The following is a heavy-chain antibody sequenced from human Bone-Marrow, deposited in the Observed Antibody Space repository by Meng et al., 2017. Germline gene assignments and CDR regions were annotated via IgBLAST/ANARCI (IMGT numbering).Heavy chain of an antibody. CDR3: ARASSGSYYFDLDY. CDR1: GFTFSSYA. V-gene: IGHV3-30*04. CDR2: ISYDGSNK. J-gene: IGHJ4*02. Sequence: GESLKISCAASGFTFSSYAMHWVRQAPGKGLEWVAVISYDGSNKYYADSVKGRFTISRDNSKNTLYLQMNSLRAEDTAVYYCARASSGSYYFDLDYWGQGTRVTGSS. D-gene: IGHD1-26*01.